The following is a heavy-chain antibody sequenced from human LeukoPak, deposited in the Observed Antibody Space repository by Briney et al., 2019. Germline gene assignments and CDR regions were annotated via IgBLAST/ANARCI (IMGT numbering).Heavy chain of an antibody. Sequence: SETLSLTCAVYGGSFSGYYWSWIRQPPGKGLEWIGEINHSGSTNYNPSLKSRVTISVDTSKNQLSLKMISVTAADTAVYHCARGSSSGWFLGDVWGKGTTVTVSS. V-gene: IGHV4-34*01. J-gene: IGHJ6*04. D-gene: IGHD6-19*01. CDR1: GGSFSGYY. CDR2: INHSGST. CDR3: ARGSSSGWFLGDV.